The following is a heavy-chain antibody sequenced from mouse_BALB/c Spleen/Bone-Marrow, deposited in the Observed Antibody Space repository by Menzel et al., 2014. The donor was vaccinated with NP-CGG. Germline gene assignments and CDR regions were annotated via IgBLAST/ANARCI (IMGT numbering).Heavy chain of an antibody. CDR2: IWAGGST. J-gene: IGHJ3*01. D-gene: IGHD2-1*01. Sequence: VQVVESGPGLVAPSQSLSITCTVSGFSLTSYGVHWVRQPPGKGLEWLGVIWAGGSTNYNSALMSRLSISKDNSKSQVFLKMNSLQTDDTAMYYCARDRDYGNYGWFAYWGQGTLVTVSA. CDR1: GFSLTSYG. CDR3: ARDRDYGNYGWFAY. V-gene: IGHV2-9*02.